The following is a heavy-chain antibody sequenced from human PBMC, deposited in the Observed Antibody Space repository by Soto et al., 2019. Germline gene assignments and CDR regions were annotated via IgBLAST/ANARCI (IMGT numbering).Heavy chain of an antibody. CDR2: ISGSGGST. Sequence: GGSLRLSCAASGFTFSSYAMSWVRQAPGKGLDWVSAISGSGGSTYYADSVKGRFTISRDNSKNTLYLQMNSLRAEDTAVYYCAKDPYLWHLTIYSSSYIDYWGQGTLVTVSS. CDR1: GFTFSSYA. J-gene: IGHJ4*02. V-gene: IGHV3-23*01. D-gene: IGHD6-6*01. CDR3: AKDPYLWHLTIYSSSYIDY.